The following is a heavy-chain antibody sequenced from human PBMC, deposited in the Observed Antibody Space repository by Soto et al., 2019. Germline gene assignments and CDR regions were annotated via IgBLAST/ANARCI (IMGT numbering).Heavy chain of an antibody. CDR3: ARELQGLYYFDY. D-gene: IGHD4-4*01. CDR1: EYTFTSYT. V-gene: IGHV1-3*01. CDR2: INGGNGNT. J-gene: IGHJ4*02. Sequence: ASLKVSCKASEYTFTSYTMHWVRQAPGQRLEWMGWINGGNGNTKYSQKFQGRVTITRDTSASTAYMELSSLRSDDTAVYSCARELQGLYYFDYWGQGTLVTVSS.